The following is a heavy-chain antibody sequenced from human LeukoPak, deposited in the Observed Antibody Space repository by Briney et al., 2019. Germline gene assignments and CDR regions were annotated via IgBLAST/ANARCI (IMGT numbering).Heavy chain of an antibody. CDR1: GGSLSSGGYS. V-gene: IGHV4-30-2*01. CDR3: ARARNNYYYGMDV. D-gene: IGHD4-11*01. CDR2: IYHSGST. J-gene: IGHJ6*02. Sequence: PSQTLSLTCAVSGGSLSSGGYSWGWVRQPPGRGLEWIGYIYHSGSTYYNPSLQSRVTISVDRSKNQFSLKLSSVTAADTAVYYCARARNNYYYGMDVWGQGTTVTVSS.